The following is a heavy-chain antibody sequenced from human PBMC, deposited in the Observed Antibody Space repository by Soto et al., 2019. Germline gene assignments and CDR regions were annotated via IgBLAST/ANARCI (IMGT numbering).Heavy chain of an antibody. CDR3: TTDHQVYPQLDY. Sequence: GGSLRLSCAASGFTFSNAWMSWVRQAPGKGLEWVGRIKSKTDGGTTDYAAPVKGRFTISRDDSKNTLYLQMNSLKTEDTAVYYCTTDHQVYPQLDYWGQGTLVTVSS. V-gene: IGHV3-15*01. CDR2: IKSKTDGGTT. CDR1: GFTFSNAW. J-gene: IGHJ4*02. D-gene: IGHD6-13*01.